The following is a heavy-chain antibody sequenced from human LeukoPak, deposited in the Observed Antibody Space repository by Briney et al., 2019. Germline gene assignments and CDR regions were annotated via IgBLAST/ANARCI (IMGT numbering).Heavy chain of an antibody. CDR3: ARRDGYDFDY. J-gene: IGHJ4*02. CDR2: IWYDGTNK. D-gene: IGHD5-24*01. Sequence: SGRSLRLSCAASGFTFSSYGMHWVRQAPGKGLEWVAVIWYDGTNKYYADSVKGRFTISRDNSKNTLYPQMNSLSAEDTAVYYCARRDGYDFDYWGQGTLVTVSS. V-gene: IGHV3-33*01. CDR1: GFTFSSYG.